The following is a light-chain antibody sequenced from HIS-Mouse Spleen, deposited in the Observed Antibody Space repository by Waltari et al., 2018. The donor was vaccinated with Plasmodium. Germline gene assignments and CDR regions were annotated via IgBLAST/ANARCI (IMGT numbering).Light chain of an antibody. J-gene: IGKJ2*01. CDR1: QGIRND. CDR2: AAS. CDR3: LQDYNYPYT. Sequence: ATQMTQSPSSLSASVGARATITFRASQGIRNDLCWYQHNPGKAPKLLISAASSLQSGVPSRFSGSGSGTDFTLTISSLQPEDFATYYCLQDYNYPYTFGQGTKLAIK. V-gene: IGKV1-6*01.